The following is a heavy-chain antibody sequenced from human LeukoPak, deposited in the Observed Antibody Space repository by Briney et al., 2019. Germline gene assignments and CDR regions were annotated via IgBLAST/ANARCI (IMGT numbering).Heavy chain of an antibody. J-gene: IGHJ4*02. V-gene: IGHV4-38-2*02. Sequence: PSETLSLTCTVSGYSISSSYYWGWIRQPPGKGLEWIGSIYHSGSTYYNPSLKSRVTISVDTSKNQFSLKLSSVTAADTAVYYCARWRAEAYFDYWGQGTLVTVSS. CDR2: IYHSGST. CDR3: ARWRAEAYFDY. CDR1: GYSISSSYY. D-gene: IGHD3-3*01.